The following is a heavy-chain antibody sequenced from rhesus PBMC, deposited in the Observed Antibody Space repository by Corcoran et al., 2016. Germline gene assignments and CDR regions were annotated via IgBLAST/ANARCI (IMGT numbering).Heavy chain of an antibody. J-gene: IGHJ4*01. V-gene: IGHV4-169*01. CDR3: AKTGSGYSGSWNLFDY. Sequence: QLQLQESGPGLVEPSETLSVTCAISGGSISSSYWSWIRQAPGKGLEWSGDIYGSGSSNNNNPSLKSRLNVSVDTSKNQLSLKLRSVTTADTAGYYCAKTGSGYSGSWNLFDYWGQGVLVTVSS. D-gene: IGHD6-25*01. CDR1: GGSISSSY. CDR2: IYGSGSSN.